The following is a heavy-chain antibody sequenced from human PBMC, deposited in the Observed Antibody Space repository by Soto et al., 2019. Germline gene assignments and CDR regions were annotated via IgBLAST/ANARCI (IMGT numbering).Heavy chain of an antibody. V-gene: IGHV3-23*01. J-gene: IGHJ4*02. CDR3: AKDVVVPAAIGYYFDY. CDR1: GFTFSSYA. Sequence: GGSLRLSCAASGFTFSSYAMSWVRQAPGKGLEWVSAISGSGGSTYYADSVKGRFTISRDNSENTLYLQMNSLRAEDTAVYYCAKDVVVPAAIGYYFDYWGQGTLVTVSS. CDR2: ISGSGGST. D-gene: IGHD2-2*02.